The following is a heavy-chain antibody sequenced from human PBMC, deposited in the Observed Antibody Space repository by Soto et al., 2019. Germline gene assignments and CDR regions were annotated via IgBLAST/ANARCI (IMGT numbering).Heavy chain of an antibody. CDR3: AREASLEAFDI. J-gene: IGHJ3*02. CDR1: GGSITSTNW. Sequence: QVQLQESGPGLVKPSGTLSLTCAVSGGSITSTNWWRLVRQPPGQGLEWVGEIYHTGGTNYNPSLKSRFTISVDQSKNHFSLKLISVTAADTAVYFCAREASLEAFDIWGRGTMVTVSS. CDR2: IYHTGGT. V-gene: IGHV4-4*02.